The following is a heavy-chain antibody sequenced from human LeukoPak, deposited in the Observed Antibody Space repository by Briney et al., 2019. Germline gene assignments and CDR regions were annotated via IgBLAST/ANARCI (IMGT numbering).Heavy chain of an antibody. V-gene: IGHV4-59*01. D-gene: IGHD3-10*01. Sequence: SETLSLTCIVSGGSISSYYWSWIRQPPGKGLEWIGYISYSGSTNYNPSLKSRVTISVDTSNNQFSLKLSSVTAADTAVYYCAREGRGSAFDIWGQGTMVTVSS. CDR1: GGSISSYY. J-gene: IGHJ3*02. CDR3: AREGRGSAFDI. CDR2: ISYSGST.